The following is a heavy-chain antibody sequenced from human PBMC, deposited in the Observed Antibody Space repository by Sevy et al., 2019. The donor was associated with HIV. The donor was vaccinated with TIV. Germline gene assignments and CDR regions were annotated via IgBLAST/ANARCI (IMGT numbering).Heavy chain of an antibody. Sequence: SETLSLTCTVSGGSISTYYWSWIRQPPGKGLQWIGYIYYTGKTNYNPSLQTPVTMSIDTSKNQFSLGLSPVTSADTAMYYCARLSRNNVVVTGVRRDGFDVWGQGTMVTVSS. CDR1: GGSISTYY. CDR3: ARLSRNNVVVTGVRRDGFDV. V-gene: IGHV4-59*01. J-gene: IGHJ3*01. CDR2: IYYTGKT. D-gene: IGHD2-21*02.